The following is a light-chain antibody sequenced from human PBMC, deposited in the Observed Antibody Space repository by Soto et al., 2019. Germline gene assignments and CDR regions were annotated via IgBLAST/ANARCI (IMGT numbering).Light chain of an antibody. J-gene: IGKJ1*01. CDR1: QGVSSSD. CDR3: QQYGSSRT. CDR2: GAS. V-gene: IGKV3-20*01. Sequence: EIVLTQSPDTLSLSPGERATLSCRASQGVSSSDLAWYQQKPGQAPSLLIYGASSRATGIPDRFSGSGSGIDFTLTISRLEPEDFAVYYCQQYGSSRTFGQGTKVEIK.